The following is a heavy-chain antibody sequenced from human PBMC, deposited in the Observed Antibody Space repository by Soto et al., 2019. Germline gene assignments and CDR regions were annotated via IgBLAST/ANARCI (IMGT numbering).Heavy chain of an antibody. D-gene: IGHD1-26*01. V-gene: IGHV1-18*01. CDR3: ARKDIVGATIYYYYGMDV. CDR2: ISAYNGNA. CDR1: GYTFTSYG. Sequence: ASVKVSCKASGYTFTSYGISWVRQAPGQGLEWMGWISAYNGNANYAQKLQGRVTMTADKSTSTAYMELSSLRSEDTAVYYCARKDIVGATIYYYYGMDVWGQGTTVTVSS. J-gene: IGHJ6*02.